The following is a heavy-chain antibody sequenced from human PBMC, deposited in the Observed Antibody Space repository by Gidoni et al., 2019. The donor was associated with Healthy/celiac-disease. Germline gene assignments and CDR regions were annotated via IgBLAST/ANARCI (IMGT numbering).Heavy chain of an antibody. CDR2: ISGSGGST. D-gene: IGHD6-13*01. V-gene: IGHV3-23*01. CDR3: AKDEARYLAAAAYFDY. J-gene: IGHJ4*02. CDR1: GFTFSSYA. Sequence: EVQLLESGGGLVQPGGSLRLSCAASGFTFSSYAMSWVRPAPGKGLEWVSAISGSGGSTYYADSVKGRFTISRDNSKNTLYLQMNSLRAEDTAVYYCAKDEARYLAAAAYFDYWGQGTLVTVSS.